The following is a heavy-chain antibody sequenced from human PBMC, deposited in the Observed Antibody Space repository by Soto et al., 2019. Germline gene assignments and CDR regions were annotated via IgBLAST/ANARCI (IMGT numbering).Heavy chain of an antibody. CDR2: ISSSSFTI. Sequence: GGSLRLSCAASGFRFSDYSMNWDRQAPGRGLEWVSYISSSSFTIHYADSVEGRFAISRDNAKNSLCLQMNSLRVEDTAVYYCAREYTVFWRGHFDSGGQGALVTVSS. V-gene: IGHV3-48*01. J-gene: IGHJ4*02. D-gene: IGHD3-3*01. CDR1: GFRFSDYS. CDR3: AREYTVFWRGHFDS.